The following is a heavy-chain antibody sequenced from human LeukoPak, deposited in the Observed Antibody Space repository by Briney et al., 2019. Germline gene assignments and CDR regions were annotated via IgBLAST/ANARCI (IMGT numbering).Heavy chain of an antibody. CDR2: IIPIFGTA. V-gene: IGHV1-69*01. CDR1: GGTFSSYA. Sequence: GSSVKVSFKASGGTFSSYAISWVRQAPGQGREWMGGIIPIFGTANYAQKFQGRVTITADESTSTAYMELSSLRSEDTAVYYCAREPGIAVAGYAFDYWGQGTLVTVSS. CDR3: AREPGIAVAGYAFDY. J-gene: IGHJ4*02. D-gene: IGHD6-19*01.